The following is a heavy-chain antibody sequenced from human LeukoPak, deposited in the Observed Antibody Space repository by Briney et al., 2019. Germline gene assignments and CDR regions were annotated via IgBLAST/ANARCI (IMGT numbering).Heavy chain of an antibody. CDR3: VRARDNYDESGHSALDH. CDR1: GFIFRTFG. J-gene: IGHJ4*02. D-gene: IGHD3-22*01. V-gene: IGHV3-33*01. Sequence: PGGSLRLSCAASGFIFRTFGMHWVRQAPGKGLQWVASIWYDETNKYYADSVKGRFTISRDNFKNTLYLQMDSLRAEDTAMYYCVRARDNYDESGHSALDHWGQGTLVTVSS. CDR2: IWYDETNK.